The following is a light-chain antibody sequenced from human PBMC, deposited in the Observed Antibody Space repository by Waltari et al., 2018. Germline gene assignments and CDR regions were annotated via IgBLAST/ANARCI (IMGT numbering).Light chain of an antibody. CDR3: QQANSFPL. V-gene: IGKV1-12*01. Sequence: DIQMTQSPFSVSASVGDRVTITCRASQSISSWLAWYQQKPGKAPNLLIYGASNLQSGVPSRFSGSGSGTDFTLTISSLQPEDFATYYCQQANSFPLFGGGTKVEIK. J-gene: IGKJ4*01. CDR1: QSISSW. CDR2: GAS.